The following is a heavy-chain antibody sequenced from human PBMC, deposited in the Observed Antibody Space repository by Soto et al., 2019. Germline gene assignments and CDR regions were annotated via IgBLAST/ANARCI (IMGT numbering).Heavy chain of an antibody. Sequence: GGSLRLSCAASGFTFSSYWMSWVRQAPGKGLEWVANIKQDGSEKYYVDSVKGRFTISRDNAKNSLYLQMNSLRAEDTAVYYCARDYYSSGWVSYNWFDPWGQGTLVTVSS. D-gene: IGHD6-19*01. J-gene: IGHJ5*02. CDR3: ARDYYSSGWVSYNWFDP. CDR1: GFTFSSYW. V-gene: IGHV3-7*01. CDR2: IKQDGSEK.